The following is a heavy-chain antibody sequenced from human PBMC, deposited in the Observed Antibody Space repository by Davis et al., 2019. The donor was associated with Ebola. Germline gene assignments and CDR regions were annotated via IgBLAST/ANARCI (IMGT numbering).Heavy chain of an antibody. V-gene: IGHV3-66*02. Sequence: PGGSLRLSCAASGFTFSNYAVTWVRQAPGTGLEWVSLIYSGGVTYYADSVKGRFTISRDNSKSTLYLQMNSLRAEDTAVYYCARDRVVVVPAAKWGGYFDYWGQGTLVTVSS. D-gene: IGHD2-2*01. J-gene: IGHJ4*02. CDR1: GFTFSNYA. CDR2: IYSGGVT. CDR3: ARDRVVVVPAAKWGGYFDY.